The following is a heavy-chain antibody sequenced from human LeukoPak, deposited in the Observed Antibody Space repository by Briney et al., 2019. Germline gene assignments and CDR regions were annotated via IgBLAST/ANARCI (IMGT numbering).Heavy chain of an antibody. CDR3: ASPTLWFGEFTKDY. Sequence: SETLSLTCTVPGNSISSYYWGWIRQPPGKGLEWIGSIYYSGSTYYNPSLKSRVTISVDTSKNQFSLKLSSVTAADTAVYYCASPTLWFGEFTKDYWGQGTLVTVSS. D-gene: IGHD3-10*01. J-gene: IGHJ4*02. CDR1: GNSISSYY. V-gene: IGHV4-39*01. CDR2: IYYSGST.